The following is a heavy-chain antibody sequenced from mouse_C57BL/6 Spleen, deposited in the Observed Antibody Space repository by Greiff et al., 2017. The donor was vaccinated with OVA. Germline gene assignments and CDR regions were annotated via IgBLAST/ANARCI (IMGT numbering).Heavy chain of an antibody. D-gene: IGHD1-1*01. Sequence: QVQLQQPGAELVKPGASVKLSCKASGYTFPSYWMHWVKQRPGQGLEWIGMIHPNSGSTNYNEKFKSKATLTVDKSSSTAYMQLSSLTSEDSAVYYCPITTAPYWYFDVWGTGTTVTVSS. J-gene: IGHJ1*03. CDR3: PITTAPYWYFDV. CDR2: IHPNSGST. CDR1: GYTFPSYW. V-gene: IGHV1-64*01.